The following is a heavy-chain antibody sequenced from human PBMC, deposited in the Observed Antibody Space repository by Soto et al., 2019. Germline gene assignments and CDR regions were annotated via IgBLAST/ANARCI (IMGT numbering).Heavy chain of an antibody. CDR3: ARDAFVVVTAIPGVGWFDP. CDR2: IWYDGSNK. Sequence: GGSLRLSCAASGFTFSSYGMHWVRQAPGKGLEWVAVIWYDGSNKYYADSVKGRFTISRDNSKNTLYLQMNSLRAEDTAVYYCARDAFVVVTAIPGVGWFDPWGQGTLVTVSS. D-gene: IGHD2-21*02. J-gene: IGHJ5*02. V-gene: IGHV3-33*01. CDR1: GFTFSSYG.